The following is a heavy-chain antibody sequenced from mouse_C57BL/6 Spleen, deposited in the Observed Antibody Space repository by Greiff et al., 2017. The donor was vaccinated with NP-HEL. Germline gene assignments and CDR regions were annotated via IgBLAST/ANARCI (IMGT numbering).Heavy chain of an antibody. J-gene: IGHJ3*01. CDR1: GFNIKDYY. CDR3: ARGYYGSSLAWFAY. V-gene: IGHV14-2*01. Sequence: VQLQQSGAELVKPGASVKLSCTASGFNIKDYYMHWVKQRTEQGLEWIGRIDPEDGETKYAPKFPGKATITADTSSNTAYLQLSSLTSEDTAGYYCARGYYGSSLAWFAYWGQGTLVTVSA. D-gene: IGHD1-1*01. CDR2: IDPEDGET.